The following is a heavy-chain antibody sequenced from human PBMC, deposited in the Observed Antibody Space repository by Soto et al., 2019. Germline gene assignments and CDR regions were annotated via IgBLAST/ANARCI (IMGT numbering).Heavy chain of an antibody. CDR3: ARGGSSSWYTHYYFDY. V-gene: IGHV4-59*01. D-gene: IGHD6-13*01. CDR1: GGSISSYY. CDR2: IYYSGST. J-gene: IGHJ4*02. Sequence: PSETLSLTCTVSGGSISSYYWSWIRQPPGKGLEWIGYIYYSGSTNYNPSLKSRVTISVDTSKNQFSLKLSSVTAVDTAVYYCARGGSSSWYTHYYFDYWGQGTLVTVSS.